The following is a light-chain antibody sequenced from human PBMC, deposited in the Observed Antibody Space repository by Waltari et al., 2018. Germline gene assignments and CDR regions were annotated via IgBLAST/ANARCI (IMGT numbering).Light chain of an antibody. CDR3: QQHKNWPVT. V-gene: IGKV3-15*01. Sequence: EIGMPQSPATLSVSPGERATLSCRASQSVGSTLAWYQQKPGQAPRLLIFGASTRATGISARFSGSGSGTEFTLTISSLQSEDFAIYYCQQHKNWPVTFGQGTELEIK. CDR2: GAS. CDR1: QSVGST. J-gene: IGKJ2*01.